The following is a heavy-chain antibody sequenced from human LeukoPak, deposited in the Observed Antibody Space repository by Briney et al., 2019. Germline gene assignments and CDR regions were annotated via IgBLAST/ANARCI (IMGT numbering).Heavy chain of an antibody. Sequence: PGGSLRLPCATSGFTFSSYGMHWVRQVPGKGLEWVAVISKDAKSNYHVDSVKGRFTISRDNSKNTLYLQMNSLRVEDTAVYYCASGSYGPLPFDYWGQGTLVTVSS. CDR2: ISKDAKSN. CDR1: GFTFSSYG. V-gene: IGHV3-30*03. J-gene: IGHJ4*02. D-gene: IGHD1-26*01. CDR3: ASGSYGPLPFDY.